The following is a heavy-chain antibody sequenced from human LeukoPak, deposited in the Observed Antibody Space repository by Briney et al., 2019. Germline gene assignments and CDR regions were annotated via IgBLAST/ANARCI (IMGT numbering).Heavy chain of an antibody. J-gene: IGHJ6*03. CDR3: ARWYCSSTCCYAGSSGGSSNYYMDV. CDR2: INPNSGGT. Sequence: GASVKVSCKASGYTFTGYYMHWVRQAPGQGLEWMGRINPNSGGTNYAQKFQGRVTMTRDTSISTAYMELSRLRSDDTAVYYCARWYCSSTCCYAGSSGGSSNYYMDVWGKGTTVTVSS. CDR1: GYTFTGYY. V-gene: IGHV1-2*06. D-gene: IGHD2-2*01.